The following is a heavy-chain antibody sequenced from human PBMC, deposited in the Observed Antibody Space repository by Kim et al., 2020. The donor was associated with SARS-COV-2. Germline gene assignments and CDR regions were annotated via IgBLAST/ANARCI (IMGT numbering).Heavy chain of an antibody. CDR2: INHSGST. D-gene: IGHD2-2*03. CDR1: GGSFSGYY. CDR3: ARVGGGRGYCSSTSCYRRGYYYYGMDV. Sequence: SETLSLTCAVYGGSFSGYYWSWIRQPPGKGLEWIGEINHSGSTNYNPSLKSRVTISVDTSKNQFSLKLSSVTAADTAVYYCARVGGGRGYCSSTSCYRRGYYYYGMDVWGQGTTVTVSS. J-gene: IGHJ6*02. V-gene: IGHV4-34*01.